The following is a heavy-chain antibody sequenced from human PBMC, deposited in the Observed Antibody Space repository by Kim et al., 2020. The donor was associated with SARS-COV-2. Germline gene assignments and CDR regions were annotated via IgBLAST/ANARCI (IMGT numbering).Heavy chain of an antibody. CDR3: ARDQGSGYTTAAAHY. V-gene: IGHV1-18*01. CDR2: ISAYNGNT. J-gene: IGHJ4*02. Sequence: ASVKVSCKASGYTFTSYGISWVRQAPGQGLEWMGWISAYNGNTNYAQKLQGRVTMTTDTSTSTAYMELRSLRSDDTAVYYCARDQGSGYTTAAAHYWGQGTLVTVSS. CDR1: GYTFTSYG. D-gene: IGHD6-25*01.